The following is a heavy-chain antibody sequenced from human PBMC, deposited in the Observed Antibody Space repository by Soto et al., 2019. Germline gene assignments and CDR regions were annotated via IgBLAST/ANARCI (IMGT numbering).Heavy chain of an antibody. CDR1: GGSVSGGSYY. Sequence: SETLSLTCTVSGGSVSGGSYYWSWIRQPPGKGLEWIGNIYHSGSTYYNPSLKGRVTISVDKSKNQFSLKLSSVTAADTAVYYCARRDGSCFDYWGQGTLVTVSS. CDR3: ARRDGSCFDY. J-gene: IGHJ4*02. V-gene: IGHV4-61*01. CDR2: IYHSGST.